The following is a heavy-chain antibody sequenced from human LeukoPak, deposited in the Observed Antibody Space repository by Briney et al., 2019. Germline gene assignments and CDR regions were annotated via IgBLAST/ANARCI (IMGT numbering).Heavy chain of an antibody. D-gene: IGHD2-21*02. J-gene: IGHJ4*02. CDR2: ISSSSSYI. CDR1: GFTFSSYS. V-gene: IGHV3-21*01. CDR3: ARESMMVTDY. Sequence: GGSLRLSCAASGFTFSSYSMNWVRQAPGKGLEWVSSISSSSSYIYYADSVKGRFTISRDDAKNSLYLQMNSLRAEDTAVYYCARESMMVTDYWGQGTLVTVSS.